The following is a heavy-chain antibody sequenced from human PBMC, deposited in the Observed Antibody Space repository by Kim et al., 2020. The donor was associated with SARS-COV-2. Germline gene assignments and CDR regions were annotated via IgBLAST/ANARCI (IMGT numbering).Heavy chain of an antibody. Sequence: GGSLRLSCAASGFIFHTYGMHWVRQAQGKGLEWVAIVWHDGSNKYYADSVKGRFTISRDNSRNRVDLQLNTLRAEDTAVYYCARGGEQLVSWGQGTLVTVSS. CDR3: ARGGEQLVS. D-gene: IGHD6-6*01. CDR1: GFIFHTYG. V-gene: IGHV3-33*01. J-gene: IGHJ4*02. CDR2: VWHDGSNK.